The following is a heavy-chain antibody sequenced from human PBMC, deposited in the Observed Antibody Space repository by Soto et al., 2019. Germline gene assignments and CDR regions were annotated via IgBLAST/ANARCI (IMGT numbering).Heavy chain of an antibody. D-gene: IGHD3-22*01. V-gene: IGHV3-66*01. Sequence: EVQLVESGGGLVQPGGSLRLSCAASGFTVSSNYMSWVRQAPGKGLEWVSVIYSGGTTYYADSVKGRFTISRDNFKNTLYLQMNSLRAEDTAVYYCVRNGDSSDYRGWFDPWGQGTLVTVSS. J-gene: IGHJ5*02. CDR1: GFTVSSNY. CDR2: IYSGGTT. CDR3: VRNGDSSDYRGWFDP.